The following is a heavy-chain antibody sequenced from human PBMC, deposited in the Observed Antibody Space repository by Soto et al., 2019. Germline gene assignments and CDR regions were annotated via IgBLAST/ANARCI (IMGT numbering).Heavy chain of an antibody. J-gene: IGHJ4*02. CDR2: SKPKTDRGETI. Sequence: PGGSLRLSCAASGLSVTNAWLSWFRQTPGKVQEWGGRSKPKTDRGETIHYAASVKGRFIISRDDSKDILYLEMNSLKTDDTGVYYCSTAGQWYFWTASHFEHWGQGTPVTASS. CDR3: STAGQWYFWTASHFEH. D-gene: IGHD3-3*01. CDR1: GLSVTNAW. V-gene: IGHV3-15*01.